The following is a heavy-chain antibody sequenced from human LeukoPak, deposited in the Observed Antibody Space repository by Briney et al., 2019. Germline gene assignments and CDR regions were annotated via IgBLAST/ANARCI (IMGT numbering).Heavy chain of an antibody. Sequence: SQTQSLTCTVSGGSISSSGYYWTWIRQHPGKGLEWLGYIFYSGSTYYNPSLKGRFTISLDTSKNQLSLKLSSVTAADTAVYYCARGTYYSSSGSYYNLDQWGQGTLVTVSS. CDR2: IFYSGST. CDR1: GGSISSSGYY. D-gene: IGHD3-10*01. V-gene: IGHV4-31*03. J-gene: IGHJ4*02. CDR3: ARGTYYSSSGSYYNLDQ.